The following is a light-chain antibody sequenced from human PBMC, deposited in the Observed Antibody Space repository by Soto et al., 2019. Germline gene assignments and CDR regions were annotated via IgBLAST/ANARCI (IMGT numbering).Light chain of an antibody. CDR3: ETWDGNAHRG. V-gene: IGLV4-60*02. CDR2: LEGSGSY. J-gene: IGLJ3*02. Sequence: QLVLTQSSSASASLGSSVKLTCTLSSGHSSDIIAWHQHQPVKAPRPLMKLEGSGSYNTGSGVPDPFAGSSSGADRYLTLSSLQCEDEADSYCETWDGNAHRGFGGGTKVTVL. CDR1: SGHSSDI.